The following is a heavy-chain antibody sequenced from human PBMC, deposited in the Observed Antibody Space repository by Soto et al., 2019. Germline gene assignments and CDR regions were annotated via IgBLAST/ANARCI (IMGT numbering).Heavy chain of an antibody. D-gene: IGHD3-22*01. V-gene: IGHV4-30-2*01. CDR1: GVTISSGGFC. Sequence: ILSLTCTVSGVTISSGGFCWIWHSQPPGKGLEWVGYIYHEGSTYYNPSLKGRATISVDRSKNYFSLKLSSVTAADTGVYFCARGRSTSGYPNLDLWGQGTPVTVSS. CDR3: ARGRSTSGYPNLDL. J-gene: IGHJ5*02. CDR2: IYHEGST.